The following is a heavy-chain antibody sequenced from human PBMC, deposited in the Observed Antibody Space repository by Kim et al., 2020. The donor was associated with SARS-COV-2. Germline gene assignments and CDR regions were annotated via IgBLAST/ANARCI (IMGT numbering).Heavy chain of an antibody. D-gene: IGHD6-6*01. CDR1: GFTFSSCA. CDR2: ISGSGGST. V-gene: IGHV3-23*01. Sequence: GGSLRLSCAASGFTFSSCAMSWVRQAPGKGLEWVSGISGSGGSTYYADSVKGRFTISRDNSKNTLYLQMNSLRAEDTALYYCAKEGQEQVGYAMDVWGQGTTVTVSS. J-gene: IGHJ6*02. CDR3: AKEGQEQVGYAMDV.